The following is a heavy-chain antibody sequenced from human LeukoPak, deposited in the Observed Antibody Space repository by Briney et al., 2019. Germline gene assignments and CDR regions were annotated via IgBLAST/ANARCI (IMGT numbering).Heavy chain of an antibody. V-gene: IGHV4-59*01. D-gene: IGHD4-11*01. CDR3: ARDRGDDYSNYAGSYYYYYYMDV. J-gene: IGHJ6*03. CDR2: IYYSGST. Sequence: SETLSLTCNVSGGSISSNYWSWIRQPPGKGLEWIGYIYYSGSTNYNPSLKSRVTISVDTSKNQFSLKLSSVTAADTAVYYCARDRGDDYSNYAGSYYYYYYMDVWGKGTTVTVSS. CDR1: GGSISSNY.